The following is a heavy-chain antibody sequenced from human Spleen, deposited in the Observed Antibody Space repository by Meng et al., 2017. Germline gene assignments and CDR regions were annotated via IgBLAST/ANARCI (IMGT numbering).Heavy chain of an antibody. J-gene: IGHJ3*02. V-gene: IGHV6-1*01. Sequence: SQTRSLTGAISGDSVSSNSAAWNWIRQSPSRGLEWLGRTYYRSKWYNDYAVSVKSRITINPDTSKNQFSLQLNSVTPEDTAVYFCASGYSYASNAFDIWGQGTMVTVSS. CDR2: TYYRSKWYN. CDR3: ASGYSYASNAFDI. D-gene: IGHD5-18*01. CDR1: GDSVSSNSAA.